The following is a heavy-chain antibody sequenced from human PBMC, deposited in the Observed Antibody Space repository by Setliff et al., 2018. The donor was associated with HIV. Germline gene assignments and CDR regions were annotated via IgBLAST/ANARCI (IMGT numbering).Heavy chain of an antibody. V-gene: IGHV3-15*01. J-gene: IGHJ3*02. CDR1: GFTVSKAW. Sequence: GGSLRLSCAASGFTVSKAWMTWVRQAPGKGLEWVGRIKRKSDGGTTDYAAPVKGRFTISRDDSTNTLHLQMNSLKTEDTAVYYCTPHPYHYTYGCNFDIWGQGTMVTVPS. CDR3: TPHPYHYTYGCNFDI. CDR2: IKRKSDGGTT. D-gene: IGHD3-10*01.